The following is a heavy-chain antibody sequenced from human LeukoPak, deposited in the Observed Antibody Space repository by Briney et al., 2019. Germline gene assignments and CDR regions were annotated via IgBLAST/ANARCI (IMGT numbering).Heavy chain of an antibody. CDR2: IRNKANSYTT. Sequence: PGGSLRLSCAASGFTFSDHYMDWVRQAPGKGLEWVGRIRNKANSYTTEYAASVKGRFTISRDDSKNSLYLQMNSLKTEDTAVYYCTTDASYYDFWSGYYFGPHYYFDYWGQGTLVTVSS. J-gene: IGHJ4*02. CDR1: GFTFSDHY. V-gene: IGHV3-72*01. CDR3: TTDASYYDFWSGYYFGPHYYFDY. D-gene: IGHD3-3*01.